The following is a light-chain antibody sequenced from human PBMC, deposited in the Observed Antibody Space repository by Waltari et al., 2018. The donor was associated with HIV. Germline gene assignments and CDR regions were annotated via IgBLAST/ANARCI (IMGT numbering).Light chain of an antibody. J-gene: IGKJ2*01. CDR2: AAS. CDR3: QQSYSTPET. Sequence: DIQITQSPFSLSASVGDRVTITCRESQSISSYLNWYQQKPGKAPKLLIYAASSLQSGVPSRFSGSGSGTDFTLTISSLQPEDFATYYCQQSYSTPETFGQGTKLEIK. CDR1: QSISSY. V-gene: IGKV1-39*01.